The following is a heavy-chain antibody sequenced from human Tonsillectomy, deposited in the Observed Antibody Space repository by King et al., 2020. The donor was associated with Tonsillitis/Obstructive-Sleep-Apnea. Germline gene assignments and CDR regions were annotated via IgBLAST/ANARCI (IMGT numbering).Heavy chain of an antibody. V-gene: IGHV3-30*04. CDR1: GFTFSNYA. CDR2: ISYDGSNK. D-gene: IGHD2-21*02. J-gene: IGHJ4*02. CDR3: ARVGGITLTATRGLDY. Sequence: VQLVESGGGVVQPGRSLRLSCAASGFTFSNYAMHWVRQAPGKGLEWVAVISYDGSNKYYADSVKGRFTISRDNSKNTLYLQMNSLRSEDTAVYYCARVGGITLTATRGLDYWGQGTLVTVSS.